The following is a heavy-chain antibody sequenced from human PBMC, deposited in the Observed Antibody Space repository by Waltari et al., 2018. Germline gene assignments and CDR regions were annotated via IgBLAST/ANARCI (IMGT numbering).Heavy chain of an antibody. CDR3: AKRGGGQQGYFDF. CDR1: GFTFSTYV. Sequence: QLVESGGGLERPGGSLRLSCAASGFTFSTYVMNWVRQAPGKGVWGVPVISDGGAVTSYADSVKGRFTISRDNSKNTLFLQMNSLRAEDTAVYYCAKRGGGQQGYFDFWGRGTLVTVSS. D-gene: IGHD3-16*01. V-gene: IGHV3-23*04. CDR2: ISDGGAVT. J-gene: IGHJ4*02.